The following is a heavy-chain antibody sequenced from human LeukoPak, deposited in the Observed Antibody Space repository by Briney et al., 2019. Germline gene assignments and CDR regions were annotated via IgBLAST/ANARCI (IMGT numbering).Heavy chain of an antibody. V-gene: IGHV4-39*07. CDR1: GGSISSSSYY. CDR2: IYYSGST. D-gene: IGHD3-9*01. Sequence: SETLSLTCTVSGGSISSSSYYWGWIRQPPGKGLEWIGSIYYSGSTNYSPSLKSRVTVSADTSKNQFSLKLYSVTAADTAVYYCARRVRVRYFDWLGWFDPWGQGTLVTVSS. CDR3: ARRVRVRYFDWLGWFDP. J-gene: IGHJ5*02.